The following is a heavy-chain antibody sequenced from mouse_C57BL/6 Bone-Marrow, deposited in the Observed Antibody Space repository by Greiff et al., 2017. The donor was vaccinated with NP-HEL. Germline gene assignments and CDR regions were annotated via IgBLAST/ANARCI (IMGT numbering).Heavy chain of an antibody. D-gene: IGHD2-1*01. J-gene: IGHJ3*01. V-gene: IGHV1-15*01. Sequence: QVQLKESGAELVRPGASVTLSCKASGYTFTDYEMHWVKQTPVHGLEWIGAIDPETGGTAYNQKFKGKAILTADKSSSTAYMELRSLTSEDSAVYYCTRDVYYGNYAFAYWGQGTLVTVSA. CDR3: TRDVYYGNYAFAY. CDR2: IDPETGGT. CDR1: GYTFTDYE.